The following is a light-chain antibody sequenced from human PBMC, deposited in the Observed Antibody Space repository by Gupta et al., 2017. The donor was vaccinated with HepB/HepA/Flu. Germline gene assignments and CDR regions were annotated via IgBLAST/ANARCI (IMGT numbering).Light chain of an antibody. CDR1: NSNIGAIYD. CDR2: GNV. V-gene: IGLV1-40*01. CDR3: QSYDSSLNGYV. J-gene: IGLJ1*01. Sequence: QSVLTQPPSVSGAPGQRVTIFCTGSNSNIGAIYDVHWYQQLPGTAPKLLIYGNVNRRSGVPDRFSGSKSGTSASLAITGLQADDEAYYYCQSYDSSLNGYVFGNGTKVTVL.